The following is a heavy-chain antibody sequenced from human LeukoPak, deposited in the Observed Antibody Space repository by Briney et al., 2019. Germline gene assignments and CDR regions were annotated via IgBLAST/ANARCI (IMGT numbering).Heavy chain of an antibody. D-gene: IGHD5-24*01. J-gene: IGHJ4*02. V-gene: IGHV5-51*01. CDR2: IYPGDSDT. CDR1: GYSFTSYW. CDR3: AGQESLTRDGYKIDY. Sequence: GESLKISCKGSGYSFTSYWIGWVRQMPGKGLEWMGIIYPGDSDTRYSPSFQGQVTISADKSISTAYLQWSSLKASDTAMYYCAGQESLTRDGYKIDYWGQGTLVTVSS.